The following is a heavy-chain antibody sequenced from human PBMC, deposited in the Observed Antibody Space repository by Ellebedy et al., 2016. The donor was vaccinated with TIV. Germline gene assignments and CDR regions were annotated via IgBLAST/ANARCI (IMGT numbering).Heavy chain of an antibody. V-gene: IGHV3-23*01. D-gene: IGHD3-10*01. CDR3: ARDPGGRYFDL. J-gene: IGHJ2*01. CDR1: GFTFSSSA. CDR2: IGDNGAFT. Sequence: GESLKISCAASGFTFSSSAMGWVRQAPGQGLEWVSTIGDNGAFTYYADSVKDRFTISRDNSKNTLYLQMNSLGAEDTALYYWARDPGGRYFDLWGRGTLVTVSS.